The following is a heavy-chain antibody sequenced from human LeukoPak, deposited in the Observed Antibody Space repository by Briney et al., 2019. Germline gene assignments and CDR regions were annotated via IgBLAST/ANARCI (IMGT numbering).Heavy chain of an antibody. CDR1: GFTFSSYG. CDR3: AKRSGGPSPFDY. D-gene: IGHD3-3*01. V-gene: IGHV3-23*01. J-gene: IGHJ4*02. Sequence: GGSLRLSCAASGFTFSSYGMTWVRQAPGKGLEWVSDISGGGIRKDYADSVKGRFTISRDNSRHTLYLQMNSLRAEDTAVYYCAKRSGGPSPFDYWGQGALVTVSS. CDR2: ISGGGIRK.